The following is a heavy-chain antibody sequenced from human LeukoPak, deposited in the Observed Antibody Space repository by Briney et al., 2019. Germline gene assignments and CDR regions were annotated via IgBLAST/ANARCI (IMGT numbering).Heavy chain of an antibody. CDR2: IYYSGST. J-gene: IGHJ4*02. V-gene: IGHV4-30-4*01. CDR3: ARDDYGDWLLDY. Sequence: SETLSLTCTVSGGSISSGDYYWSWIRQPPGKGLEWIGYIYYSGSTYYNPSLKSRVTISVDTSKNQFSLKLSSVTAADTAVYYCARDDYGDWLLDYWGQGTLVTVSS. D-gene: IGHD4-17*01. CDR1: GGSISSGDYY.